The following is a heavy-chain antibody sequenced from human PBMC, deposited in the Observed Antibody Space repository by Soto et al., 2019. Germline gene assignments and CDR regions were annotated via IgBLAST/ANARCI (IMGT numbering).Heavy chain of an antibody. CDR3: AKGDWGFGNWNPPYFDY. Sequence: GGSLRLSCAASGFTFSSYAMSWVRQAPGKGLEWVSAISGSGGSTYYADSVKGRFTISRDNSKNTLYLQMNSLRAEDTAVYYCAKGDWGFGNWNPPYFDYWGQGTLVTVSS. CDR2: ISGSGGST. CDR1: GFTFSSYA. D-gene: IGHD1-1*01. V-gene: IGHV3-23*01. J-gene: IGHJ4*02.